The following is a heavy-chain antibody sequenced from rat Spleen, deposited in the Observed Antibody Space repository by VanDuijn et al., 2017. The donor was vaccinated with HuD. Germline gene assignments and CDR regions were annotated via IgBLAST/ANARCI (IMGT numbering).Heavy chain of an antibody. D-gene: IGHD4-6*01. J-gene: IGHJ2*01. CDR3: TRHWGY. CDR1: RFTFNNYG. Sequence: EVHLVESGGGLVQPGGSLKLSCAASRFTFNNYGMAWVRQAPTKGLEWVATFSYDGFTTYYRDSVRGRFTISSDSTRGTLYLQMDSLRSEDTATYFCTRHWGYWGQGVMVTVSS. V-gene: IGHV5-29*01. CDR2: FSYDGFTT.